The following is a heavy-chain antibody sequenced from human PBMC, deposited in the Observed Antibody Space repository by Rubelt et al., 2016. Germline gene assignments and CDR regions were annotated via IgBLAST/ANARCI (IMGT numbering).Heavy chain of an antibody. V-gene: IGHV3-23*04. CDR2: ISGWGGDT. J-gene: IGHJ4*02. CDR3: AKDSRYSGSYWDFDY. D-gene: IGHD1-26*01. Sequence: VQLVESGGGLVQPGGSLRLSCAASGFTFTTYGMSWVRQAPGKGLEWVSGISGWGGDTYYADSVKGRFTISRDNSKNTLYLQMNSLRAEDTAGYFCAKDSRYSGSYWDFDYWGQGTLVTVSS. CDR1: GFTFTTYG.